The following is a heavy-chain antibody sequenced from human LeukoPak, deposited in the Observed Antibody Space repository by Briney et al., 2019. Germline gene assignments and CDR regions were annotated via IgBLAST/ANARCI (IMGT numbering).Heavy chain of an antibody. Sequence: GGSLRLSCAASGFRFTSYAMTWVRQAPGKGLEWVSGIGGSGGDTCYAASVKGRFTISRDNSKNTVDLQMNSLRAEDTAVYYCAKDLVGVPVDAFDVWGQGTMVTVSS. J-gene: IGHJ3*01. V-gene: IGHV3-23*01. CDR2: IGGSGGDT. CDR3: AKDLVGVPVDAFDV. D-gene: IGHD2-2*01. CDR1: GFRFTSYA.